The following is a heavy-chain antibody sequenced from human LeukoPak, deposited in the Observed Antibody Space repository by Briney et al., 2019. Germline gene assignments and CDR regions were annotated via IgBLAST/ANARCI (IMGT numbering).Heavy chain of an antibody. CDR1: GFTFSSYG. Sequence: GGSLRLSCAGSGFTFSSYGMHWVRQAPGKGLEWVAVISYDGTNRYYTDSVKGRFTISRDNSKNMLFLQMNSLRAEDTAVYYCAREGEAAAGSYFDYWGQGTLVTVSS. CDR3: AREGEAAAGSYFDY. V-gene: IGHV3-30*03. D-gene: IGHD6-13*01. CDR2: ISYDGTNR. J-gene: IGHJ4*02.